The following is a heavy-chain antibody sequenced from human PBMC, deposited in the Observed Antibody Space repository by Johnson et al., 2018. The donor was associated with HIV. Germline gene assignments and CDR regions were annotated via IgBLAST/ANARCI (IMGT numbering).Heavy chain of an antibody. D-gene: IGHD1-26*01. V-gene: IGHV3-30*18. CDR2: ISYDGSNK. CDR1: GFTFSRCG. CDR3: AKESKWESRTPHAFDL. Sequence: QVHLVESWGGVVQPGRSLRLSCIASGFTFSRCGMHWVRQAPGKGLEWVALISYDGSNKYYADSVKGRFTISRDNSKNTLYLQMKSLRPEDTAVYYCAKESKWESRTPHAFDLWGQGTMVTVSS. J-gene: IGHJ3*01.